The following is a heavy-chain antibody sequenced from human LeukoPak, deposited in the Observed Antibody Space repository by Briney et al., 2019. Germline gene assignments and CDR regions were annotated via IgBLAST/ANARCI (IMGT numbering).Heavy chain of an antibody. CDR2: MNPSSGNT. CDR3: AAHTYYYSSGSFAY. D-gene: IGHD3-10*01. J-gene: IGHJ4*02. CDR1: GYTFTSYD. Sequence: ASVRVSCKASGYTFTSYDINWLRQATGQGPEWMGWMNPSSGNTGYAQKFQGRVTMTRDTSTNTAYLELSSLRSEDTAVYYCAAHTYYYSSGSFAYWGQGTLVTVSS. V-gene: IGHV1-8*01.